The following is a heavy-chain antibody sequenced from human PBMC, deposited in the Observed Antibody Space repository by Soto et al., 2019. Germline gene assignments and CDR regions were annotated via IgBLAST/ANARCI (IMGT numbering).Heavy chain of an antibody. J-gene: IGHJ4*02. Sequence: ASVKVSCKTSGYTFTGYYMHWVRQAPGQGLEWMGWINPKSGGTDYAQKFQGRVSMTRDTSSSSAYMELSSLRSDDTAVYYCAKANSGDDDEFDYWGQGTQVTVSS. CDR2: INPKSGGT. CDR3: AKANSGDDDEFDY. D-gene: IGHD5-12*01. V-gene: IGHV1-2*02. CDR1: GYTFTGYY.